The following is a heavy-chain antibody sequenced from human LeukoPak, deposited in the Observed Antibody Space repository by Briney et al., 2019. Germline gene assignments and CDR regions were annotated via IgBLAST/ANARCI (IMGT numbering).Heavy chain of an antibody. Sequence: GGSLRLPCAASGFTFSSYGMHWVRQAPGKGLEWVAVISYDGSNKYYADSVKGRFTISRDNSKNMLYLQMNSLRAEDTAVYYCAKGVLWFGESDGAFDIWGQGTMVTVSS. CDR2: ISYDGSNK. CDR3: AKGVLWFGESDGAFDI. J-gene: IGHJ3*02. V-gene: IGHV3-30*18. D-gene: IGHD3-10*01. CDR1: GFTFSSYG.